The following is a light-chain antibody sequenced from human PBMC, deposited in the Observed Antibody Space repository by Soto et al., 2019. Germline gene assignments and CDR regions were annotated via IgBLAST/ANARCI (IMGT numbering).Light chain of an antibody. CDR2: WAS. J-gene: IGKJ4*01. CDR1: QSVFYDSNNKDY. CDR3: QQYYSIPLT. Sequence: DIVMTQSPESLAVYLGERATINCKSSQSVFYDSNNKDYLAWYQQKPGQPPKLLIYWASTRESGVPDRFSGSGSVTDFTLTISSLQAEDVAIYYCQQYYSIPLTFGGGTKVDIK. V-gene: IGKV4-1*01.